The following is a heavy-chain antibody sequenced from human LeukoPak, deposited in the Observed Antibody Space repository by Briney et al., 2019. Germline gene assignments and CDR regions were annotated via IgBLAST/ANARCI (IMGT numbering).Heavy chain of an antibody. CDR1: GGSIYSESYY. J-gene: IGHJ3*02. Sequence: PSETLSLTCTVSGGSIYSESYYWSWIRQPPGKGLEWIGYIYYSGGTNYNPSLKGRVTMSLDTSRDQFSLRLSSVTAADTAVYYCARERLLRDGAFDIWGQGTMVTVSS. CDR2: IYYSGGT. D-gene: IGHD5-12*01. CDR3: ARERLLRDGAFDI. V-gene: IGHV4-61*01.